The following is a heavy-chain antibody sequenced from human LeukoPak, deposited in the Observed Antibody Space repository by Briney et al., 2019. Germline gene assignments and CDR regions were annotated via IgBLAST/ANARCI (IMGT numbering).Heavy chain of an antibody. D-gene: IGHD5-12*01. J-gene: IGHJ5*02. V-gene: IGHV4-39*07. CDR2: IYYSGST. Sequence: SETLSLTCTVSGGSISSSSYYWGWIRQPPGKGLEWIGSIYYSGSTYYNPSLKSRVTISVDTSKNQFSLKLSSVTAADTAVYYCARGIVATINWFDPWGQGTLVTVSS. CDR3: ARGIVATINWFDP. CDR1: GGSISSSSYY.